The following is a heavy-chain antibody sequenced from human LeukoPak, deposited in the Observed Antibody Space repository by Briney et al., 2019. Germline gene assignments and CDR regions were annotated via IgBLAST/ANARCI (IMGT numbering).Heavy chain of an antibody. D-gene: IGHD3-3*01. V-gene: IGHV4-39*01. CDR3: ARGPSRFWSGYYNRGGFDY. CDR1: GGSISTSSYY. CDR2: IYYSGNT. J-gene: IGHJ4*02. Sequence: SETLSLTCTVSGGSISTSSYYWGWIRQPPGKGLEWIASIYYSGNTYYNPSLKSRVAISIDTSKNQFSLKLSSVTAADTAVYYCARGPSRFWSGYYNRGGFDYWGQGTLVTVSS.